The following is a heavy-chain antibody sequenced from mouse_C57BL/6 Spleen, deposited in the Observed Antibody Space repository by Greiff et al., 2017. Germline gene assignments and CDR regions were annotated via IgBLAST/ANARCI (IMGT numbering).Heavy chain of an antibody. CDR1: GYAFSSSW. V-gene: IGHV1-82*01. Sequence: QVQLQQSGPELVKPGASVKISCKASGYAFSSSWMNWVKQRPGKGLEWIGRIYPGDGDTNYNGKFKGKATLTADKSSSTAYMQLSSLTSEDSAVYFCARSHSSGYIYWGQGTTLTVSS. CDR3: ARSHSSGYIY. CDR2: IYPGDGDT. J-gene: IGHJ2*01. D-gene: IGHD3-2*02.